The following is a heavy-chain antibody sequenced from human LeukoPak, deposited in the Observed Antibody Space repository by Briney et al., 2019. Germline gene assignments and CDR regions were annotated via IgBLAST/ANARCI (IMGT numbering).Heavy chain of an antibody. J-gene: IGHJ3*02. CDR2: IYNGGST. Sequence: GGSLRLSCAASGFTVSSNYMSWVRQAPGKGLEWVSVIYNGGSTHYADSVKGRFTFSRDNSKNTLYLQMNSLRAEGTAVYYCARVIVTGYYDAFDIWGQGTMVTVSS. CDR3: ARVIVTGYYDAFDI. D-gene: IGHD3-9*01. V-gene: IGHV3-53*01. CDR1: GFTVSSNY.